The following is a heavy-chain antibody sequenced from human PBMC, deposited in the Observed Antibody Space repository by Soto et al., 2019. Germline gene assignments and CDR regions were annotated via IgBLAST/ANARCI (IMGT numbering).Heavy chain of an antibody. CDR1: GSALTDLS. CDR3: TTSYTGGYYEGTWFDP. D-gene: IGHD3-3*01. CDR2: FDPDYSET. J-gene: IGHJ5*02. V-gene: IGHV1-24*01. Sequence: GASVKVSCKVSGSALTDLSINWVRQTPGKGLEWMGGFDPDYSETVYAPEFQGRVTMTEDTSTDTAYMELSSLRSEDTAVYFCTTSYTGGYYEGTWFDPWGQGTLVTVSS.